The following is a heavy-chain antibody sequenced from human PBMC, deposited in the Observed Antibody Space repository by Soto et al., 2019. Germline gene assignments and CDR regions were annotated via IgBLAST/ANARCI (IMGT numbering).Heavy chain of an antibody. D-gene: IGHD3-9*01. CDR3: ARNDILTGLDAFDI. V-gene: IGHV1-69*08. CDR1: GGTFSSYT. CDR2: IIPILGTA. Sequence: ASVKVSCKASGGTFSSYTISWVRQAPGQGLEWMGRIIPILGTANYAQKFQGRVTITADESTSTAYMELSSLRSEDTAVYYCARNDILTGLDAFDIWGQGTMVTV. J-gene: IGHJ3*02.